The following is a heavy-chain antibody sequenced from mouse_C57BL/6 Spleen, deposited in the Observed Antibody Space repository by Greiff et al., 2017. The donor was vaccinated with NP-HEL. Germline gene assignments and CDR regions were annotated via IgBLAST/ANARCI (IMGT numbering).Heavy chain of an antibody. CDR3: ARQKLGGNYLYYAMDY. D-gene: IGHD2-1*01. V-gene: IGHV5-6*01. Sequence: EVQGVESGGDLVKPGGSLKLSCAASGFTFSSYGMSWVRQTPDKRLEWVATISSGGSYTYYPDSVKGRFTISRDNAKNTLYLQMSSLKSEDTAMYYCARQKLGGNYLYYAMDYWGQGTSVTVSS. J-gene: IGHJ4*01. CDR2: ISSGGSYT. CDR1: GFTFSSYG.